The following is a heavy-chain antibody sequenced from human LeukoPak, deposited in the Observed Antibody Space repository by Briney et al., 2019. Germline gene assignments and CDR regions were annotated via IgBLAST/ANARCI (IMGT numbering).Heavy chain of an antibody. J-gene: IGHJ4*02. CDR3: ARFISGYYYYFDY. CDR2: INAYNGNT. V-gene: IGHV1-18*01. Sequence: GASVKVSCKTSGYTFTGYGITWVRQAPGQGLEWMGWINAYNGNTDYSQKLQGRVTMTTDTSTSTAYMELRSLRSDDTAVYYCARFISGYYYYFDYWGQGTLVTVSS. D-gene: IGHD5-12*01. CDR1: GYTFTGYG.